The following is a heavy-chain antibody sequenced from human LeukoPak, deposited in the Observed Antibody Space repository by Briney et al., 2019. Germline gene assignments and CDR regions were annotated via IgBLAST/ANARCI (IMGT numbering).Heavy chain of an antibody. CDR1: GFTFSSYS. J-gene: IGHJ4*02. V-gene: IGHV3-48*04. CDR2: IGSNISTK. D-gene: IGHD3-9*01. CDR3: ARDNDLLRYFDWPLDY. Sequence: GGSLRLSCAASGFTFSSYSMNWVRQAPGKGLEWVSYIGSNISTKYYADSVKGRFTISRDNAKNSLYLQMNSLRAEDTAVYYCARDNDLLRYFDWPLDYWGQGTLVTVSS.